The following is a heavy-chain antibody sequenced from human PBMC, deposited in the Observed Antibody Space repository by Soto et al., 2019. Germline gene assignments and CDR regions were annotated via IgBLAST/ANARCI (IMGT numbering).Heavy chain of an antibody. CDR1: GFTFSSYA. Sequence: GGSLRLSCAASGFTFSSYAMHWVRQAPGKGLEWVAVISYDGSNKYYADSVKGRFTISRDNSKNTLYLQMNSLRAEDTAVYYCARESNKPLDYWGQGTLVTAPQ. J-gene: IGHJ4*02. CDR3: ARESNKPLDY. CDR2: ISYDGSNK. V-gene: IGHV3-30-3*01.